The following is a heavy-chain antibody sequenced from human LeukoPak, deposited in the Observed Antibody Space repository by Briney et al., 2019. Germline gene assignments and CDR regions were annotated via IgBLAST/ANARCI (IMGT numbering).Heavy chain of an antibody. CDR1: GGSISSYY. CDR2: IYTSGST. D-gene: IGHD3-3*01. CDR3: ARDYDFWSGYYTNWFDP. V-gene: IGHV4-4*07. Sequence: PSETLSLTCTVSGGSISSYYWSWIRQPAGKGLEWIGRIYTSGSTNYNPSLKSRVTMSVDTPKNQFSLKLSSVTAADTAVYYCARDYDFWSGYYTNWFDPWGQGTLVTVSS. J-gene: IGHJ5*02.